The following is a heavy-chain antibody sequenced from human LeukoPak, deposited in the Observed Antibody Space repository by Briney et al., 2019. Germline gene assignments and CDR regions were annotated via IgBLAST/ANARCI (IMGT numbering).Heavy chain of an antibody. V-gene: IGHV3-30*18. Sequence: GRSLRLSCAASGFTFSSCGMHWVRQAPGKGLEWVAVISYDGSNKYYADSVKGRFTISRDNSKNTLYLQMNSLRAEDTAVYYCAKDNGGVEMATPDYWGQGTLVTVSS. CDR2: ISYDGSNK. CDR3: AKDNGGVEMATPDY. J-gene: IGHJ4*02. D-gene: IGHD5-24*01. CDR1: GFTFSSCG.